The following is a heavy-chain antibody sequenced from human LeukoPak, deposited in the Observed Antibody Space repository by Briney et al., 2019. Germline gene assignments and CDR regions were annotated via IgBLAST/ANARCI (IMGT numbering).Heavy chain of an antibody. J-gene: IGHJ4*02. CDR1: GYTFTGYY. V-gene: IGHV1-2*02. CDR3: ARAKAKGYSSSWYGGFDY. D-gene: IGHD6-13*01. CDR2: INPNSGGT. Sequence: GASVTVSCKASGYTFTGYYMHWVRQAPGQGLEWMGWINPNSGGTNYAQKFQGRVTMTRDTSISTAYMELSRLRSDDTAVYYCARAKAKGYSSSWYGGFDYWGQGTLVTVSS.